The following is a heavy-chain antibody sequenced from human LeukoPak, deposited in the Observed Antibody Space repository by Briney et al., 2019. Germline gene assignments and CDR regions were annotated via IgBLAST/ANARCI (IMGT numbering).Heavy chain of an antibody. CDR2: ISVSGNTT. D-gene: IGHD1/OR15-1a*01. CDR3: AKDFYSWNTYMMDV. V-gene: IGHV3-23*01. J-gene: IGHJ6*02. CDR1: GFSFSSYA. Sequence: RPAGSLRLSCAASGFSFSSYAMSWVHQAPGKGLEWVSGISVSGNTTYYAESGKSRCTISRDNSKNMLYLQINSVRAEDTAVYFCAKDFYSWNTYMMDVWGQGTTVTVSS.